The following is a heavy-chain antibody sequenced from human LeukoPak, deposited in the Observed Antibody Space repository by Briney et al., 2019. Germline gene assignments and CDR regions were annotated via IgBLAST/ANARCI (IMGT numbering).Heavy chain of an antibody. V-gene: IGHV3-48*03. CDR3: ARADPHAYP. Sequence: PGGSLTLSCAASGFDLSTYDMNWVRQAPGKGLEWIADITISGHTKYYADSVRRRFTIPRDTARNSLSLQSKSLRVEHTGVYQCARADPHAYPWGPGTLVTVSP. CDR2: ITISGHTK. J-gene: IGHJ5*02. CDR1: GFDLSTYD.